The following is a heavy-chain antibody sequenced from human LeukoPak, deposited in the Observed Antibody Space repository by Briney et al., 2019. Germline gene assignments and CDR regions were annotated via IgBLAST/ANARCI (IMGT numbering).Heavy chain of an antibody. CDR1: GGSISSSSYY. J-gene: IGHJ4*02. V-gene: IGHV4-30-4*08. CDR3: ARDPELSGWTPFFDY. Sequence: SETLSLTCTVSGGSISSSSYYWGWIRQPPGKGLEWIGYIYYSGSTYYNPSLKSRVTISVDTSKNQFSLKLSSVTAADTAVYYCARDPELSGWTPFFDYWGQGTLVTVSS. D-gene: IGHD6-19*01. CDR2: IYYSGST.